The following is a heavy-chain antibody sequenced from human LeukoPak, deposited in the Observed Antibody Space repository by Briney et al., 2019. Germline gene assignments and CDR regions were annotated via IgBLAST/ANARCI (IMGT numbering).Heavy chain of an antibody. D-gene: IGHD3-10*01. Sequence: GGSLRLSCAASGFTFSSYSMNWVRQAPGKGLEWVSYISSSSSTIYYADSVKGRFTISRDNAKNSLYLQMNSLRDEDTAVDYCASGAYGSGSYYYYGMDVWGQGTTVTVSS. CDR3: ASGAYGSGSYYYYGMDV. V-gene: IGHV3-48*02. CDR2: ISSSSSTI. J-gene: IGHJ6*02. CDR1: GFTFSSYS.